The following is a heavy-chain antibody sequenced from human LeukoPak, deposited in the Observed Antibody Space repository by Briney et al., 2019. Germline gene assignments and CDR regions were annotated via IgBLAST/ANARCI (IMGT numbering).Heavy chain of an antibody. CDR1: GFTFSSYD. D-gene: IGHD3-16*02. CDR2: IGTAGDT. V-gene: IGHV3-13*01. Sequence: GGSLRLSCAASGFTFSSYDMHWVRQATGKGLEWVSAIGTAGDTYYPGSVKGRFTISRENAKNSLYLQMNSLRAEDTAVYYCARPSVSKAFDPWGQGTLVTVSS. CDR3: ARPSVSKAFDP. J-gene: IGHJ5*02.